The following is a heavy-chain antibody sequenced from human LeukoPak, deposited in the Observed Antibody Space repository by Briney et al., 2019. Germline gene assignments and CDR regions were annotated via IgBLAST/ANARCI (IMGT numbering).Heavy chain of an antibody. V-gene: IGHV4-4*07. CDR2: IYTSGST. CDR3: ARDLTYYYGSGSSVWFDP. CDR1: GGSISSYY. Sequence: SETLSLTCTVSGGSISSYYWSWIRQPAGKGLEWIGRIYTSGSTNYNPSLKSRVTMTVDTSKNQFSLKLSSVTAADTAVYYCARDLTYYYGSGSSVWFDPWGQGTLVTVSS. J-gene: IGHJ5*02. D-gene: IGHD3-10*01.